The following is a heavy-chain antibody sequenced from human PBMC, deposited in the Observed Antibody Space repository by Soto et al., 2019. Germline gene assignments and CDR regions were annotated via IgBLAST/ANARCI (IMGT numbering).Heavy chain of an antibody. Sequence: PSETLSLTCTVSGGSISSGNYYWSWVRQLPGKGLEWIGYISYSGNTYYSPSLRSRLTISVDTSKNQFSLNLSSVTAADTAVYYCASWLVGAPFDSWGHGTLVTVSS. D-gene: IGHD1-26*01. J-gene: IGHJ4*01. V-gene: IGHV4-31*03. CDR1: GGSISSGNYY. CDR2: ISYSGNT. CDR3: ASWLVGAPFDS.